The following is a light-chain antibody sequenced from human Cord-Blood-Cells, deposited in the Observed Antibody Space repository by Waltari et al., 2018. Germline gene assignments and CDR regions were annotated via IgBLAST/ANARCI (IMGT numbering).Light chain of an antibody. CDR1: SRDVGSYNL. CDR2: EGS. Sequence: SALTQPASVSGSPGQSITIPCTGTSRDVGSYNLVPWYQQHPGKAPKLMIYEGSKRPSGVSNRFSGSKSGNTASLTISGLQAEDEADYYCCSYAGSSTFEVFGTGTKVTVL. CDR3: CSYAGSSTFEV. J-gene: IGLJ1*01. V-gene: IGLV2-23*03.